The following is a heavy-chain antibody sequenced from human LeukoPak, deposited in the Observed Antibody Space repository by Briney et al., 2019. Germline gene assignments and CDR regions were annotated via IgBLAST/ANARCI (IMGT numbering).Heavy chain of an antibody. J-gene: IGHJ1*01. V-gene: IGHV3-21*01. Sequence: PGGSLRLSCAASGFTLSNAWMNWVRQAPGKGLEWVSSISSSSSYIYYADSVKGRFTISRDNAKNSLYLQMNSLRAEDTAVYYCARDRSAAAGKYFQHWGQGTLVTVSS. CDR3: ARDRSAAAGKYFQH. CDR2: ISSSSSYI. D-gene: IGHD6-13*01. CDR1: GFTLSNAW.